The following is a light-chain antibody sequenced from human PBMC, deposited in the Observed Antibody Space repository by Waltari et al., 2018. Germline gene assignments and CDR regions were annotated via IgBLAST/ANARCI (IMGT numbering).Light chain of an antibody. V-gene: IGLV3-19*01. CDR3: SSRNGRANEVV. J-gene: IGLJ3*02. Sequence: SSELTQDPAVSVALGQTIRFTCQGDSLSTSYASRYQLKPGRAPVLVIFGKDKRPSGIPDRISGYSSGTTSTLTITGAQAEDEADYYCSSRNGRANEVVFAGGTKVTVL. CDR2: GKD. CDR1: SLSTSY.